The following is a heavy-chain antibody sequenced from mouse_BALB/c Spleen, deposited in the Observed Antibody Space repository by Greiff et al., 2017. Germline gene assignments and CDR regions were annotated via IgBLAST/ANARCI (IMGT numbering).Heavy chain of an antibody. J-gene: IGHJ2*01. CDR2: IWGDGST. CDR1: GFSLTGYG. D-gene: IGHD1-1*01. V-gene: IGHV2-6-7*01. Sequence: VKLVESGPGLVAPSQSLSITCTVSGFSLTGYGVNWVRQPPGKGLEWLGMIWGDGSTDYNSALKSRLSISKDNSKSQVFLKMNSLQTDDTARYYCARVDHCYYGSSYYVDYWGQGTTRTVSS. CDR3: ARVDHCYYGSSYYVDY.